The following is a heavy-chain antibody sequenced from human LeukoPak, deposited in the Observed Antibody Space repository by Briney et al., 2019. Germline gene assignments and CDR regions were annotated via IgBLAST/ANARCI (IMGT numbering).Heavy chain of an antibody. D-gene: IGHD5-18*01. CDR3: ARDNGGGGYSYGSNFDY. CDR2: INPNSGGT. CDR1: GYTFTGYY. Sequence: ASVKVSCKASGYTFTGYYMHWVRQAPGQGLEWMGWINPNSGGTNYAQKLHGRVTMTTDTSTGTAYMDLRSLRSDDTAVYYCARDNGGGGYSYGSNFDYWGQGTLVTVS. V-gene: IGHV1-2*02. J-gene: IGHJ4*02.